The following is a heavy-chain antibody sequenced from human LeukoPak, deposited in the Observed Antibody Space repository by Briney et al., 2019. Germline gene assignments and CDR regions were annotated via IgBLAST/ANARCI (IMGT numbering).Heavy chain of an antibody. CDR3: AKDDDSSGYIVD. J-gene: IGHJ4*02. D-gene: IGHD3-22*01. Sequence: PGRPLRLSCAASGFTFDDYAMHWVRQAPGKGLEWVSGISWNSGSIGYADSVKGRFTISRDNAKNSLYLQMNSLRAEDTALYYCAKDDDSSGYIVDWGQGTLVTVSS. CDR1: GFTFDDYA. V-gene: IGHV3-9*01. CDR2: ISWNSGSI.